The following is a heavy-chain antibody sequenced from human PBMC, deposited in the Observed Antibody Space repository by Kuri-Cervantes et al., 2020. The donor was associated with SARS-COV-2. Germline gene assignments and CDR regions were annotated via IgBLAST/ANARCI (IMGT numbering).Heavy chain of an antibody. CDR1: GGSISSGSYY. CDR3: ARVRRWLQSNDAFDI. D-gene: IGHD5-24*01. J-gene: IGHJ3*02. Sequence: SETLSLTCTVSGGSISSGSYYWSWIRQPAGKGLEWIGRIYTSGSTNYNPSLKSRVTLSVDTSKNQFSLKLSSVTAADTAVYYCARVRRWLQSNDAFDIWGQGTMVTVSS. CDR2: IYTSGST. V-gene: IGHV4-61*02.